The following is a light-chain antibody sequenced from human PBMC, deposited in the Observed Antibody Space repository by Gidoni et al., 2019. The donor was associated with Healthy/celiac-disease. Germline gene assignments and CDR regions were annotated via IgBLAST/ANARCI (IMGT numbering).Light chain of an antibody. J-gene: IGKJ1*01. CDR1: QSISSY. CDR3: QQSYSTPRT. V-gene: IGKV1-39*01. Sequence: DIQMTQSPSSLSASVGDRGTITCRASQSISSYLNWYQQKPGKAPKLLIYAASSLQSGVPSRFSGSGSVTDFTLPISSLQPEDFATYYCQQSYSTPRTFGQGTKVEIK. CDR2: AAS.